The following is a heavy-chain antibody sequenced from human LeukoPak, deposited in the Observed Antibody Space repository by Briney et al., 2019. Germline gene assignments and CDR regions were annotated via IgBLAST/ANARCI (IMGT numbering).Heavy chain of an antibody. D-gene: IGHD3-3*02. Sequence: GGSLRLSCAPSGFTVSSTYMSRVPQAPGQGLECVSLIYSSGSTFYADSVQGRFTISRDNSKNTLYLQMNSLRAEDTAMYYCARDSSSFPNYFDFWGQGTLVTVSS. CDR3: ARDSSSFPNYFDF. J-gene: IGHJ4*02. CDR2: IYSSGST. CDR1: GFTVSSTY. V-gene: IGHV3-53*01.